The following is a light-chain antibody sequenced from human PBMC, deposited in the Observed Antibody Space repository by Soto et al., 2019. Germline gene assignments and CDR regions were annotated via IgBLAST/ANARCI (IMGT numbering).Light chain of an antibody. CDR1: QTITTS. CDR3: QQYDSYSLRT. V-gene: IGKV1-5*03. CDR2: KAS. Sequence: DIQMTQSPSTLSASVGDRGTITCRASQTITTSLAWYQQKPGKAPKLLIYKASSLESGVPSRFSGSGSGTEFTLNISSLQPDDFATYYLQQYDSYSLRTFGQGTKVEI. J-gene: IGKJ1*01.